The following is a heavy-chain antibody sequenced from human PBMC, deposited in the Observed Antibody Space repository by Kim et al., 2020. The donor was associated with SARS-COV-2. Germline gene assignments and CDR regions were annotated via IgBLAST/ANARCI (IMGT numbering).Heavy chain of an antibody. J-gene: IGHJ6*02. CDR1: GFTFSSYA. V-gene: IGHV3-30*04. CDR2: ISYDGSNK. D-gene: IGHD3-16*01. CDR3: ARVNRGNYYYGMDV. Sequence: GGSLRLSCAASGFTFSSYAMHWVRQAPGKGLEWVAVISYDGSNKYCVDSVKGRFTISRDNSKNTLYLQMNSLRAEDTAVYYCARVNRGNYYYGMDVWGQG.